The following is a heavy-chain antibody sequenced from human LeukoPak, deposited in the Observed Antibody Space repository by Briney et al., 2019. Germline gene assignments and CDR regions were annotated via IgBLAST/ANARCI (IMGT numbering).Heavy chain of an antibody. Sequence: SETLSLTCTVSGGSISSGGYYWRWIRQHPGKGLEWIGYIYYSGSAYYNPSLKSRVTISVDTSKNQFSLKLSSVTAADTAVYYCARDSAPRGYYYYGMDVWGQGTTVTVSS. V-gene: IGHV4-31*03. D-gene: IGHD7-27*01. CDR1: GGSISSGGYY. CDR2: IYYSGSA. J-gene: IGHJ6*02. CDR3: ARDSAPRGYYYYGMDV.